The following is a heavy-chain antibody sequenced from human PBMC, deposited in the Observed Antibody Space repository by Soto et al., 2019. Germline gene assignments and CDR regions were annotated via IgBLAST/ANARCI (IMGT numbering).Heavy chain of an antibody. V-gene: IGHV1-18*01. J-gene: IGHJ6*02. CDR2: ISAYNGNT. D-gene: IGHD5-12*01. CDR3: ARDLRYSGYDYYYGMDV. Sequence: AASVKVSCKASGYTFTSYGISWVRQAPGQGLEWMGWISAYNGNTNYAQKLQGRVTMTTDTSTSTAYMELRSLRSDDTAVYYCARDLRYSGYDYYYGMDVWGQGTTVTVSS. CDR1: GYTFTSYG.